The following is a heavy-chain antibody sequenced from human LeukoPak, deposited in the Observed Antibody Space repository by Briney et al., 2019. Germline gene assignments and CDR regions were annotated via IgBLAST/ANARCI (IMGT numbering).Heavy chain of an antibody. V-gene: IGHV3-74*01. J-gene: IGHJ4*02. CDR1: GFTFSSYW. Sequence: GRSLRLSCAASGFTFSSYWMHWVRQAPGKGLVWVSRINSDGSSTSYADSVKGRFTISRDNAKSTLYLQMSSLRAEDTAVYYCARTLIVGATGYYFDYWGQGTLVTVSS. CDR2: INSDGSST. D-gene: IGHD1-26*01. CDR3: ARTLIVGATGYYFDY.